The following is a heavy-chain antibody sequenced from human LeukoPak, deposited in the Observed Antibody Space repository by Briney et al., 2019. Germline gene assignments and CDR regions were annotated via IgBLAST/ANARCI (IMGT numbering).Heavy chain of an antibody. D-gene: IGHD3-22*01. CDR3: SRAYTGGYYYFDY. J-gene: IGHJ4*02. CDR1: GDSVSINSAA. Sequence: SQTLSLTFAISGDSVSINSAAWNWIRQSPSRGLEWLGRTYYRSEWYNDYAVSVKSRITINPDTSKNQFSLQLNSVTPEDTAVYYCSRAYTGGYYYFDYWGQGTLVTVSS. CDR2: TYYRSEWYN. V-gene: IGHV6-1*01.